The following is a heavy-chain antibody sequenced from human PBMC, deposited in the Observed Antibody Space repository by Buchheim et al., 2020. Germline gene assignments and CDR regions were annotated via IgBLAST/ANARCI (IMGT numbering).Heavy chain of an antibody. J-gene: IGHJ4*02. CDR3: ARGWGYSDY. CDR1: GFTFSSYA. D-gene: IGHD6-13*01. Sequence: QVQLVESGGGVVQPGRSLRLSCAASGFTFSSYAMHWVRQAPGKGLEWVAVISYDGSNKYYADSVKGRFTISRANSKNTLYLQMNSLRAEDTAVYYCARGWGYSDYWGQGTL. V-gene: IGHV3-30*04. CDR2: ISYDGSNK.